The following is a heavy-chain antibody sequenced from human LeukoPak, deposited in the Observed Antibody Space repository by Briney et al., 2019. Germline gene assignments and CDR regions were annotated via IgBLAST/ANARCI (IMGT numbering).Heavy chain of an antibody. CDR3: ARQNSRDGYNFLDY. CDR1: GFSFNSYV. Sequence: PGGSLRLSCAASGFSFNSYVMHWVRQAPGKGLEWVAAVSSDGTNKYYADSMKGRSTISRDNSKNTLYLEMSSLRTEDTAVYYCARQNSRDGYNFLDYWGQGTLVTVSS. V-gene: IGHV3-30*04. CDR2: VSSDGTNK. D-gene: IGHD5-24*01. J-gene: IGHJ4*02.